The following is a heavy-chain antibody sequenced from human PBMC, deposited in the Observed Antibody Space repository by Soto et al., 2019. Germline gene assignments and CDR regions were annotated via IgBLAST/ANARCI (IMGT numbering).Heavy chain of an antibody. V-gene: IGHV3-11*01. J-gene: IGHJ6*02. CDR2: ISSSGSTI. Sequence: QVQLVESGGGLVKPGGSLRLSCADSGFTFSDYYMSWIRQAPGKGLEGVSYISSSGSTIYYADSVKGRFTISRDNAKNSLYLQMNRLRADDTAVYYCARDPNHSYESYYYGMDVWGQGTTVTVSS. D-gene: IGHD3-3*01. CDR3: ARDPNHSYESYYYGMDV. CDR1: GFTFSDYY.